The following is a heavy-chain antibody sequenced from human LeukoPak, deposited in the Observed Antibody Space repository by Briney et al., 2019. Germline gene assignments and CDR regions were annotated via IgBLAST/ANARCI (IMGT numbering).Heavy chain of an antibody. V-gene: IGHV3-23*01. J-gene: IGHJ4*02. CDR1: GFRFSTDA. CDR2: ISGSGGDT. Sequence: GGSLRLSCAASGFRFSTDAMTWVRQAPGKGLQWVSAISGSGGDTYYEDSVKGRFTVSRDNSKNMMYLQMNSLRAEDTAVYYCARDDSGWSKNYWGQGTLVIVSS. CDR3: ARDDSGWSKNY. D-gene: IGHD6-19*01.